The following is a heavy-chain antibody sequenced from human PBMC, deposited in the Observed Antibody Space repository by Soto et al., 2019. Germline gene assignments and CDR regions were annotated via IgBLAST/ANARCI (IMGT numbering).Heavy chain of an antibody. D-gene: IGHD1-26*01. CDR1: GYTFTSYG. V-gene: IGHV1-18*04. CDR3: AARLEWELLHTTAFDI. J-gene: IGHJ3*02. CDR2: ISAYNGNT. Sequence: GASVKVSCKASGYTFTSYGISWVRQAPGQGLEWMGWISAYNGNTNYAQKLQGRVTTTTDTSTSTAYMELRSLRSDDTAVYYCAARLEWELLHTTAFDIWGQGTMVTVSS.